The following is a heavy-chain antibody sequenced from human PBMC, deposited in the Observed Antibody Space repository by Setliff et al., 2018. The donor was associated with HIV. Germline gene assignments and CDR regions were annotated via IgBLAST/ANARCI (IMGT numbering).Heavy chain of an antibody. CDR2: IKNRPAGGTT. CDR3: MDFAIAGAWDY. Sequence: EVWVNWVRQAPGRGLEWVGRIKNRPAGGTTEYAAPVKGRFTISRDDSKNMAYLQMNDLKTEDTAVYYCMDFAIAGAWDYWGQGTLVTVSS. D-gene: IGHD6-13*01. V-gene: IGHV3-15*01. J-gene: IGHJ4*02. CDR1: EVW.